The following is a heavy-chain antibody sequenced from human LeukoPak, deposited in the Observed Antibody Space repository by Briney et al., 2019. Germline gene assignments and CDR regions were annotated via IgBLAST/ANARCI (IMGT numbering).Heavy chain of an antibody. CDR1: GGSVSGGSYY. V-gene: IGHV4-61*01. CDR2: LCNSVRT. J-gene: IGHJ6*02. CDR3: VRDLVATIDHYYYGMDD. D-gene: IGHD5-12*01. Sequence: SETLSLTCIVSGGSVSGGSYYWSWIRPPPGKGLEWVGNLCNSVRTNYNPSLQSRVTISVDTSKNQLSLKLSSVTAADTAVYFCVRDLVATIDHYYYGMDDWGQGTTVTVSS.